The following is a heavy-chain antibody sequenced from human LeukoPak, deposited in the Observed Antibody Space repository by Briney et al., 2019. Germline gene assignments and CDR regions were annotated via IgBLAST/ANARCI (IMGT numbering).Heavy chain of an antibody. CDR3: ARSSGYGDFDY. J-gene: IGHJ4*02. CDR2: IYYSGST. CDR1: GGSISSYY. V-gene: IGHV4-59*08. D-gene: IGHD5-12*01. Sequence: SETLSLTCTVSGGSISSYYWSWIRQPPGKGLEWIGYIYYSGSTNYNPSPKSRVTISVDTSKNQFSLKLSSVTAADTAVYYCARSSGYGDFDYWGQGTLVTVSS.